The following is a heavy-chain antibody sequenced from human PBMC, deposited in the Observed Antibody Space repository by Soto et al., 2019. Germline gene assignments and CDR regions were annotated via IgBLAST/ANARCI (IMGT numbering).Heavy chain of an antibody. D-gene: IGHD6-13*01. CDR2: INHSGST. CDR3: ARSSRVDY. V-gene: IGHV4-34*01. CDR1: GGSFSGYY. J-gene: IGHJ4*02. Sequence: PSETLSLTCAVYGGSFSGYYWSWIRQPPGKGLEWIGEINHSGSTNYNPSLKSRVTISVDASKNQFTLKLSSVTGADTAVYYCARSSRVDYWGQGTLVTVSS.